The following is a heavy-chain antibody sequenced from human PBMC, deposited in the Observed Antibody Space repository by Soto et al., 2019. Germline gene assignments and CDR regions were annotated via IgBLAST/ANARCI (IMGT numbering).Heavy chain of an antibody. CDR3: ARYLRKPGLPLDS. J-gene: IGHJ4*02. CDR2: MSSDGRNE. CDR1: GFIFSYHA. D-gene: IGHD2-15*01. Sequence: QVHLEESGGGVVQPGRSLRLSCPVSGFIFSYHAMHWVRQAPGKGLEWVALMSSDGRNEYYAKSVKGRFTIPRYNYKYNLFLEMNSLRGEYAAVYYCARYLRKPGLPLDSWGQGTLVTVSS. V-gene: IGHV3-30*04.